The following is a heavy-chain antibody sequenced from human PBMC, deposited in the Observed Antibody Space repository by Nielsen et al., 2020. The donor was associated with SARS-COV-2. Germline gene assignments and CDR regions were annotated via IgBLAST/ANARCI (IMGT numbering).Heavy chain of an antibody. J-gene: IGHJ4*02. CDR1: GFTFSSYA. CDR3: ATDGQAFEY. Sequence: GESLKISCAASGFTFSSYAMHWVRQAPGKGLEWVANIDADGSNKYYVDSVKGRFTISRNNAENSAYLQMNSLRAEDTGLYYCATDGQAFEYWGRGTLVSVSS. V-gene: IGHV3-7*03. D-gene: IGHD4-17*01. CDR2: IDADGSNK.